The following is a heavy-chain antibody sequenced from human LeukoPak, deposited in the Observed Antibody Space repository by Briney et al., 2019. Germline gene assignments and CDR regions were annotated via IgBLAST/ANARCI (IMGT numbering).Heavy chain of an antibody. V-gene: IGHV1-69*05. CDR1: GGTFSSYA. J-gene: IGHJ5*02. CDR2: IIPIFGIA. Sequence: SGKVSCKASGGTFSSYAISWERQSPGKGLEWMGTIIPIFGIANYAQKFQVRVTITTDESTSTAYMELSSLRSEDTAVYYCARGGITMVRGVIANGGNWFDHWGQGTLVTVSS. D-gene: IGHD3-10*01. CDR3: ARGGITMVRGVIANGGNWFDH.